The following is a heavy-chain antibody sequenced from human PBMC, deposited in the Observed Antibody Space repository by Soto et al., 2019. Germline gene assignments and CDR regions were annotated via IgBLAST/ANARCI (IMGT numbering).Heavy chain of an antibody. J-gene: IGHJ5*02. D-gene: IGHD3-22*01. CDR3: ARVGPWVPYYYDSSPYNFENWFDP. CDR1: VYSISIGYY. CDR2: IYHGGST. V-gene: IGHV4-38-2*01. Sequence: SETLSVTCAVSVYSISIGYYWGWLRQPPVKGLGWTVSIYHGGSTYYNPSLNSRVTLSIDMTNNHVSLILNSVTAADTAVYYCARVGPWVPYYYDSSPYNFENWFDPWGQGTMVTVSS.